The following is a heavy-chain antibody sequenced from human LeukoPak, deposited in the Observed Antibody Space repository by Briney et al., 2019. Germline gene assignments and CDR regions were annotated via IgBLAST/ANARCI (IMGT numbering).Heavy chain of an antibody. CDR1: GFTFTPYT. V-gene: IGHV3-48*01. CDR2: ISRDGNTI. Sequence: GGSLRLSCAATGFTFTPYTMNWFRQPPGKGLEWASYISRDGNTIYYADSVKGRFTISRGIAKKSLFLQMDSLRVEDTAMYYCAKGTTGTWGQGTLVTVSS. D-gene: IGHD2-8*02. CDR3: AKGTTGT. J-gene: IGHJ5*02.